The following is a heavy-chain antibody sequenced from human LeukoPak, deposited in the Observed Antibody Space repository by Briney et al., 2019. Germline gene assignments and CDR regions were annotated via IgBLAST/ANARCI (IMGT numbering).Heavy chain of an antibody. CDR3: ARDCNGNTQGGFYYYYYMDV. CDR1: GYTFTSYY. J-gene: IGHJ6*03. V-gene: IGHV1-46*01. D-gene: IGHD2/OR15-2a*01. Sequence: GASVKVSCKASGYTFTSYYMHWVRQAPGQGLEWMGIINPSGGSTSYAQKFQGRVTMTRDMSTSTVYMELSSLRSEDTAVYYCARDCNGNTQGGFYYYYYMDVWGKGTTVTVSS. CDR2: INPSGGST.